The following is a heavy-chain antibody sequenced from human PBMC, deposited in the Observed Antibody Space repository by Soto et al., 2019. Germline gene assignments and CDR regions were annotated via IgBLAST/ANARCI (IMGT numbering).Heavy chain of an antibody. CDR3: AGGGGADDFWTSLYYYYGMDV. CDR1: GGSISSYY. Sequence: PSETLSLTCTVSGGSISSYYWSWIRQPPGKGLEWIGYIYYSGSTNYNPSLKSRVTISVDTSKNQFSLKLSSVTAADTAVYYCAGGGGADDFWTSLYYYYGMDVWGQGTTVTVSS. D-gene: IGHD3-3*01. CDR2: IYYSGST. J-gene: IGHJ6*02. V-gene: IGHV4-59*01.